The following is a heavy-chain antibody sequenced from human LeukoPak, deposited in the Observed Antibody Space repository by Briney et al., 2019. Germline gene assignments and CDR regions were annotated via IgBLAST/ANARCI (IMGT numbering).Heavy chain of an antibody. V-gene: IGHV1-3*01. D-gene: IGHD5-18*01. CDR2: INAGNGNT. Sequence: GASVKVSCKASGYTFTSYAMHWVRQAPGQRLEWMGWINAGNGNTKYSQKFQGRVTITRDTSASIAYMELSSLRFEDTAVYYCARGEAMAPFDYWGQGTLVTVSS. CDR3: ARGEAMAPFDY. CDR1: GYTFTSYA. J-gene: IGHJ4*02.